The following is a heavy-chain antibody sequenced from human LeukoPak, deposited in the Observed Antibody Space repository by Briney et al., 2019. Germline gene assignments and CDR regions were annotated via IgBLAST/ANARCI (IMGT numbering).Heavy chain of an antibody. J-gene: IGHJ4*02. Sequence: SETLSLTCTVSGGSISSYYWSWIRQPPGKGLEWIGYIYYSGSTNYNPSLKSRVTISVDTSKNQFSLKLSSVTAADTAVYYCARDGSYGGDYFDYWGQGTLVTVPS. CDR2: IYYSGST. CDR3: ARDGSYGGDYFDY. CDR1: GGSISSYY. D-gene: IGHD4-23*01. V-gene: IGHV4-59*01.